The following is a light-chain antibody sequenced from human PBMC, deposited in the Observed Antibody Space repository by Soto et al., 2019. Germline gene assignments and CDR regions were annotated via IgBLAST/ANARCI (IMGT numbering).Light chain of an antibody. J-gene: IGKJ4*01. CDR1: QSVLYSSNNKNH. V-gene: IGKV4-1*01. CDR2: WAS. Sequence: DIVMTQSPDSLAVSLGERATINCKSSQSVLYSSNNKNHLAWYQQKPGQPPKLLIYWASTRESGVPDRFSGSGSGTDFTLTISSLQAEDLAVYYCQQYFSSSVTFGGGTKVEIK. CDR3: QQYFSSSVT.